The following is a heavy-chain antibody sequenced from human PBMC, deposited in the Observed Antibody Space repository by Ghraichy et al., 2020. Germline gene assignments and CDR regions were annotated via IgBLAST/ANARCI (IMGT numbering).Heavy chain of an antibody. J-gene: IGHJ3*01. V-gene: IGHV1-69*13. CDR1: GGTFSTYA. D-gene: IGHD5-12*01. Sequence: SVKVSCKASGGTFSTYAISWVRQAPGQGLEWMGGIIPKFATANYAQKFQGRVTITADESTSTAYMELNSLRSEDTALYYCARVSSPWLRLEYAFDLWGQGTMVTVSS. CDR3: ARVSSPWLRLEYAFDL. CDR2: IIPKFATA.